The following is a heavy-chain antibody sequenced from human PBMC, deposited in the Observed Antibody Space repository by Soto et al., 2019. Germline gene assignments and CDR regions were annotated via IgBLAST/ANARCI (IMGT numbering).Heavy chain of an antibody. CDR2: ISGSGGST. CDR1: GFTFSSYA. CDR3: AKDLTGAVAGTLDY. D-gene: IGHD6-19*01. J-gene: IGHJ4*02. Sequence: GSLRLSCAASGFTFSSYAMSWVRQAPGKGLEWVSAISGSGGSTYYADSVKGRFTISRDNSKNTLYLQMNSLRAEDTAVYYCAKDLTGAVAGTLDYWGQGTLVTVSS. V-gene: IGHV3-23*01.